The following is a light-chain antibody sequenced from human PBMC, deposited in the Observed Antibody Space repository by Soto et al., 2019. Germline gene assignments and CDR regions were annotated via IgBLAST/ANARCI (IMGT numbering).Light chain of an antibody. V-gene: IGLV1-44*01. CDR3: AAWDDSLNGPYVV. CDR2: SNN. CDR1: SSNIGSNT. J-gene: IGLJ2*01. Sequence: QSVLTPPPSASGTPGQRVTISCSGSSSNIGSNTVNWYQQLPGTAPKLLIYSNNQRPSGVPDRFSGSKSGTSASLAISGLQSEDEADYYCAAWDDSLNGPYVVFGGGTKVTVL.